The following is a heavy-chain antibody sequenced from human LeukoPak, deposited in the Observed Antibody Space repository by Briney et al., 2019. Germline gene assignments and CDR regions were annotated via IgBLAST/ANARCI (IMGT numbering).Heavy chain of an antibody. Sequence: SETLSLTCTVSGDSISSYYWSWIRQPPGKGLEWMGYINYSGNTNYNPSLKSRVTISVDTSKNQFSLRLTSVTAADTAVYYCAREGRQDYVYFDCWGQGNLVTVSS. CDR1: GDSISSYY. V-gene: IGHV4-59*01. CDR2: INYSGNT. J-gene: IGHJ4*02. CDR3: AREGRQDYVYFDC. D-gene: IGHD4-17*01.